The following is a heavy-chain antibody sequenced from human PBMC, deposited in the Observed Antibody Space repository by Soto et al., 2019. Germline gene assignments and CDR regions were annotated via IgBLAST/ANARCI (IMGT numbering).Heavy chain of an antibody. J-gene: IGHJ6*02. Sequence: QVQLVQSGAEVKKPGASVKVSCKASGYTFTSYVISWVRQAPGQGLEWMGWISAYNGNTNYAQKLQGRVTITTDTYTSTAYLELRSMRSDDTAVYYCASYREQLVLYGMDVWGQGTTVTVSS. CDR3: ASYREQLVLYGMDV. CDR2: ISAYNGNT. V-gene: IGHV1-18*01. D-gene: IGHD6-13*01. CDR1: GYTFTSYV.